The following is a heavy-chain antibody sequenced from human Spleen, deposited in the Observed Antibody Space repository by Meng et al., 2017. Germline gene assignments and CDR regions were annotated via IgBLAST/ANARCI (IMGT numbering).Heavy chain of an antibody. D-gene: IGHD6-13*01. CDR2: INWNGGST. V-gene: IGHV3-20*04. J-gene: IGHJ4*02. CDR3: ARDLAAAASFDY. CDR1: GFTFDDYG. Sequence: GGSLRLSCAASGFTFDDYGMSWVRQAPGKGLEWVSGINWNGGSTGYADSVKGRFTISRDNAKKSVYLQMSSLRAEDTAVYYCARDLAAAASFDYWGQGTLVTVSS.